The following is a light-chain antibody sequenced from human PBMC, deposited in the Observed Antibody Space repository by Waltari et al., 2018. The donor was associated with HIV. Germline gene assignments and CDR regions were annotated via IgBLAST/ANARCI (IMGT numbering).Light chain of an antibody. CDR2: SAS. CDR3: QQLDPYPIT. CDR1: QGIKNY. J-gene: IGKJ5*01. Sequence: DIQLTQSPAFLSASVGDRVTITCRASQGIKNYLAWYQQKPGKATNLLIYSASTLQSGVPSRFSGSGSGTEFTLTISSLQPEDFATYWCQQLDPYPITFGQGTRLEIK. V-gene: IGKV1-9*01.